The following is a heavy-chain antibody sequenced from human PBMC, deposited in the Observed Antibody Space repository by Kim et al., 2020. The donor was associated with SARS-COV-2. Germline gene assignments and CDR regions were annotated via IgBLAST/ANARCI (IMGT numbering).Heavy chain of an antibody. V-gene: IGHV3-15*01. D-gene: IGHD6-19*01. J-gene: IGHJ4*02. CDR1: GFTSSNAW. CDR2: IKSKTDGGTT. Sequence: GGSLRLSCAASGFTSSNAWMSWVRQAPGKGLEWVGRIKSKTDGGTTDYAAPVKGRFTISRDDSKNTLYLQMNSLKTEDTAVYYCTTHNPVEQWLAQTYYFDYWGQGTLVTVSS. CDR3: TTHNPVEQWLAQTYYFDY.